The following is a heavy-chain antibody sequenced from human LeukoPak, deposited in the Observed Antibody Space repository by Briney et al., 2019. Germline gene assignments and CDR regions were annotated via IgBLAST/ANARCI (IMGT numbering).Heavy chain of an antibody. J-gene: IGHJ2*01. CDR3: ARSGGSSWSYYWYFDL. V-gene: IGHV4-39*01. D-gene: IGHD6-13*01. Sequence: SETLSLTCTVSGGSISSSSYYWGWIRQPPGKGLESIGSIYYSGSTYYNPSLKSRVTISVDTSKNQFSLKLSSVTAADTAVYYCARSGGSSWSYYWYFDLWGRGTLVTVSS. CDR2: IYYSGST. CDR1: GGSISSSSYY.